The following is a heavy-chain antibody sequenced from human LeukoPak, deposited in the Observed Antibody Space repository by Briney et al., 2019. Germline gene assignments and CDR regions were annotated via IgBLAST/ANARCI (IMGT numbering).Heavy chain of an antibody. Sequence: PAETLSLTCAVSGGSISSSNWWSWVRQPPGKGLEWIGEIYHSGSTNYNPSLKSRVTISIDMSNNHFSLTLKSVTAADKAVYYCARDSGPWGVFDPWGQGTLVTASS. D-gene: IGHD3-10*01. CDR1: GGSISSSNW. V-gene: IGHV4-4*02. CDR3: ARDSGPWGVFDP. J-gene: IGHJ5*02. CDR2: IYHSGST.